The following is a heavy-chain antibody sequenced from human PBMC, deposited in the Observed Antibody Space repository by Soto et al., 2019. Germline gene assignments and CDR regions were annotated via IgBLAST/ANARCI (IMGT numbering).Heavy chain of an antibody. CDR1: AGSISSGGYS. V-gene: IGHV4-30-2*01. CDR3: ARVPDY. CDR2: IYHSGST. Sequence: QLQLQESGSGLVKPSQILSLTCAVSAGSISSGGYSWSWIRQPPGKVLEWIGYIYHSGSTYYNTSLNNRVTISVDRAKNQFSLKLSSVTAADTAVYYCARVPDYWGQGTLVTVSS. J-gene: IGHJ4*02.